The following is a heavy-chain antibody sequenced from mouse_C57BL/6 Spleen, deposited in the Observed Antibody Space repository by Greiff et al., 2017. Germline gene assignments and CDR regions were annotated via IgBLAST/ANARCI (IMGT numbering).Heavy chain of an antibody. CDR2: IHPSDSDT. CDR3: AIPPTTVGGTCFAY. CDR1: GYTFTSYW. Sequence: QVQLQQPGAELVKPGASVKVSCKASGYTFTSYWMHWVKQRPGQGLEWIGRIHPSDSDTNYNQKFKGKATLTVDKSSSTAYMQLSSLTSEDSAVYYCAIPPTTVGGTCFAYWGQGTLVTVSA. D-gene: IGHD1-1*01. J-gene: IGHJ3*01. V-gene: IGHV1-74*01.